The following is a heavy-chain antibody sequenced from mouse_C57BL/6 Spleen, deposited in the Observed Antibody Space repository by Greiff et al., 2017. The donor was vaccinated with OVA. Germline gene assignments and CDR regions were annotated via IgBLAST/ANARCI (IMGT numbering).Heavy chain of an antibody. J-gene: IGHJ2*01. V-gene: IGHV1-81*01. CDR1: GYTFTSYG. Sequence: QVQLKESGAELARPGASVKLSCKASGYTFTSYGISWVKQRTGQGLEWIGEIYPRSGNTYYNEKFKGKATLTADKSSSTAYMELRSLTSEDSAVYFCARGELGRGYFDDWGQGTTLTVSS. CDR2: IYPRSGNT. D-gene: IGHD4-1*01. CDR3: ARGELGRGYFDD.